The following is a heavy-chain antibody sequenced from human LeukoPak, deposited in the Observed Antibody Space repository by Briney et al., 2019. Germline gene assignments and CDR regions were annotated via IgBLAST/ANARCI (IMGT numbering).Heavy chain of an antibody. CDR2: INHSGST. D-gene: IGHD3-10*01. J-gene: IGHJ4*02. V-gene: IGHV4-34*01. CDR3: AREGYYYGSGSYYNPWYFDY. Sequence: SETLSPTCAVYGGSFSGYYWSWIRQPPGKGLEWIGEINHSGSTNYNPSLKSRVTMSVDTSKNQFSLKLSSVTAADTAVYYCAREGYYYGSGSYYNPWYFDYWGQGTLVTVSS. CDR1: GGSFSGYY.